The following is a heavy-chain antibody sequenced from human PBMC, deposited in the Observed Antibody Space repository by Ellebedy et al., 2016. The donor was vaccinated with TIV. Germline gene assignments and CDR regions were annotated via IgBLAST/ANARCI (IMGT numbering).Heavy chain of an antibody. Sequence: PGGSLRLSCAASGFSFSNYWMTWVRQAPGKGLEWVANINQDGSEEQYVDSVKGRFTISRDNAKNSLYLQMSSLRAEDTAVYYCARDPAGRTWGAFDLWGQGTMATVPS. D-gene: IGHD1-26*01. V-gene: IGHV3-7*03. CDR3: ARDPAGRTWGAFDL. J-gene: IGHJ3*01. CDR2: INQDGSEE. CDR1: GFSFSNYW.